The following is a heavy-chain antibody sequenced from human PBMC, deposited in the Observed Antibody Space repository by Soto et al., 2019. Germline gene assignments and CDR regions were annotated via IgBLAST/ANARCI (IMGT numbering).Heavy chain of an antibody. J-gene: IGHJ6*02. CDR3: ARLVTAMWTDGMDV. CDR2: IYPGDSDM. CDR1: GYSFTNYW. D-gene: IGHD5-18*01. V-gene: IGHV5-51*01. Sequence: GESLKISCEGVGYSFTNYWIAWVRQMPGKGLEWMGTIYPGDSDMRYSPSFRGQVTMSVDKSINTAYLQWGSLTASDTAKYYCARLVTAMWTDGMDVWGQGTTVTVSS.